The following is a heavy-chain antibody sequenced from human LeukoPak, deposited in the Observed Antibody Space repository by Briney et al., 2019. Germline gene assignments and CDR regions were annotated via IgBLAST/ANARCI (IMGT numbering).Heavy chain of an antibody. CDR3: ATKQWLAPPPDS. V-gene: IGHV3-74*01. CDR2: INTDGTVT. D-gene: IGHD6-19*01. J-gene: IGHJ4*02. CDR1: KFTFSGYW. Sequence: GGSLRLSCAASKFTFSGYWMHWVRQAPGKGLESVSRINTDGTVTTYADSVKGRFTVSRDNADNTMFLQMNSVRDEDTAVYYCATKQWLAPPPDSWGQGTPVTVSS.